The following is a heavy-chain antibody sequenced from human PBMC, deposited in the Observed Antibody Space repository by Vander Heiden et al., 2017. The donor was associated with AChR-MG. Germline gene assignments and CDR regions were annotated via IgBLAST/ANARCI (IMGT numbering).Heavy chain of an antibody. D-gene: IGHD5-12*01. CDR1: GFTFSSYA. J-gene: IGHJ4*02. V-gene: IGHV3-30-3*01. CDR3: ARGRLNN. CDR2: ISYDGSNK. Sequence: QVQLVESGGGVVQPGRSLRPSCAASGFTFSSYAMHWVRQAPGKGLEWVAVISYDGSNKYYADSVKGRFTISRDNSKNTLYLQMNSLRAEDTAVYYCARGRLNNWGQGTLVTVSS.